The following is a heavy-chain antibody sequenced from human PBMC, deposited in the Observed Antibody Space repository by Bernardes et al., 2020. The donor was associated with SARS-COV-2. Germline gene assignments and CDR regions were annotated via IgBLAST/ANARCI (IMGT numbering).Heavy chain of an antibody. CDR2: IYPGDSQT. V-gene: IGHV5-51*01. J-gene: IGHJ4*02. CDR3: LRNRGDILTHFDY. D-gene: IGHD3-9*01. CDR1: GYGFSTYW. Sequence: GESLKISCKGSGYGFSTYWIAWVRQMPGKGLDWMGIIYPGDSQTRYSPSFQGHVTISADNSISTVYLQWSRLKASDSAIHYCLRNRGDILTHFDYWGQGTLVTVSS.